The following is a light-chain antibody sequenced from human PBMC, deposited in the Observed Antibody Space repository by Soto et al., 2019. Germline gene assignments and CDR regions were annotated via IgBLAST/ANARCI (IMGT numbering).Light chain of an antibody. J-gene: IGKJ1*01. CDR1: QSISIW. Sequence: SASVGDRVTITCRASQSISIWLAWYQQKPGKAPKLLVYNAAYLESGVPSRFSGSGSGTEFTLTINSLQSDDFAIYYCQQYDGDSRGFGQGTKV. V-gene: IGKV1-5*01. CDR2: NAA. CDR3: QQYDGDSRG.